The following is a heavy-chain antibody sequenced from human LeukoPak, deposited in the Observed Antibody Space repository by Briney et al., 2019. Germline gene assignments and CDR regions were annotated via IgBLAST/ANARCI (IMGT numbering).Heavy chain of an antibody. CDR1: GFTFSSYA. J-gene: IGHJ6*03. Sequence: PGGSLRLSCAASGFTFSSYAMSWVRQAPGKGLEWVSAISGSGGSTYYADSVKGRFTISRDNSKNTLYLQMNNLKTEDTAVYYCTTVPRLYCSGGSCYSPPYYYYYMDVWGKGTTVTVSS. CDR3: TTVPRLYCSGGSCYSPPYYYYYMDV. V-gene: IGHV3-23*01. D-gene: IGHD2-15*01. CDR2: ISGSGGST.